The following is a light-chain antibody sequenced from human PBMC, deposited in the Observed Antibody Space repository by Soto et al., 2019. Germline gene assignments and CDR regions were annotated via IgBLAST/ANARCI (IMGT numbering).Light chain of an antibody. J-gene: IGKJ1*01. V-gene: IGKV3-15*01. CDR1: QSVDRA. CDR3: QQYKHWRT. Sequence: VVMTQSPVTLSVSPGERVTLSCRASQSVDRALAWYQQKPGQGLRLLIYAASTRASGVPDRFSGSGSGTEFTLTICSLQSEDFAVYYCQQYKHWRTFGQGAKVEIK. CDR2: AAS.